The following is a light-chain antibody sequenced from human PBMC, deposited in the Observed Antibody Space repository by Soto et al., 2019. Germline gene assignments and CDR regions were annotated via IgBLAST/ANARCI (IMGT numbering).Light chain of an antibody. CDR1: QSISTY. Sequence: DIHITHSPSSLSSSVVCIVTITCLASQSISTYLNWYQQTPGKAPALLISSASTLQSGVPSRFSGSGSGTDFTLTISSLQPEDFATYYCQQSNSIPFTFGQGTDWRL. J-gene: IGKJ5*01. CDR2: SAS. V-gene: IGKV1-39*01. CDR3: QQSNSIPFT.